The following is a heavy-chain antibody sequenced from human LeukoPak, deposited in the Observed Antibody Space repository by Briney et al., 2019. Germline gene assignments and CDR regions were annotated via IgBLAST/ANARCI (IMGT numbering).Heavy chain of an antibody. D-gene: IGHD2-21*02. CDR3: ARHYCGGDCYFDC. CDR1: GGTFSSYA. J-gene: IGHJ4*02. V-gene: IGHV1-69*13. Sequence: ASVKVSCKASGGTFSSYAISWVRQAPGQGLEWMGGIIPIFGTANYAQKFQGRVTITADESTSTAYMELSSLRSEDTAVYYCARHYCGGDCYFDCWGQGTLVTVSS. CDR2: IIPIFGTA.